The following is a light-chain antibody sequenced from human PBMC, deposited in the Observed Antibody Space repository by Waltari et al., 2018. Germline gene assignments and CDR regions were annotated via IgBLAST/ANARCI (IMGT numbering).Light chain of an antibody. J-gene: IGLJ3*02. Sequence: QLVLTQSPSASASLGASVKLTCTLSRGHSGNIIAWHQQQPEKGPRYLMKVNRDGSHNRGDEMPDRFSGASSGAERYLTISSVQSEDEADYYCQTGGHGTWVFGGGTTLTVL. V-gene: IGLV4-69*01. CDR1: RGHSGNI. CDR2: VNRDGSH. CDR3: QTGGHGTWV.